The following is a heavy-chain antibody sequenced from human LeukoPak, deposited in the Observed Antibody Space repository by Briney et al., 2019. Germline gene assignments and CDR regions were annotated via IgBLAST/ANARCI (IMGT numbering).Heavy chain of an antibody. D-gene: IGHD6-19*01. CDR1: GFTFSSYE. J-gene: IGHJ3*02. CDR3: ARGGLGIAVSDAFDI. CDR2: ISSSGSTI. Sequence: GGSLRLSCAASGFTFSSYEMTWVRQAPGKGLEWVSYISSSGSTIYYADSVKGRFTVSKDNSKNTLYLQMGSLRFDDMAMYYCARGGLGIAVSDAFDIWGQGTMVTVSS. V-gene: IGHV3-48*03.